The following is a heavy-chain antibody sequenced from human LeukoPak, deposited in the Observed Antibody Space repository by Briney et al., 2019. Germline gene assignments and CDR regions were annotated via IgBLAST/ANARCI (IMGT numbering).Heavy chain of an antibody. CDR3: AKVPLIQDYYDSSGPPGY. V-gene: IGHV3-30*04. Sequence: GGSLRLSCAASGFTFFSYAMHWVRQAPGKGLEWVAVISYDGSNKYYADSVKGRFTISRDNSKNTLYLQMNSLRAEDTAVYYCAKVPLIQDYYDSSGPPGYWGQGTLVTVSS. CDR1: GFTFFSYA. D-gene: IGHD3-22*01. CDR2: ISYDGSNK. J-gene: IGHJ4*02.